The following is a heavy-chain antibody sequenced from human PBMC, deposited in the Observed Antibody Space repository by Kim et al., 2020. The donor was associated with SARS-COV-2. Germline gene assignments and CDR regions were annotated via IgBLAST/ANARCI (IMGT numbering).Heavy chain of an antibody. CDR1: GGSISSSSYY. Sequence: SETLSLTCTVSGGSISSSSYYWGWIRQPPGKGLEWIGSIYYSGSTYYNPSLKSRVTISVDTSKNQFSLKLSSVTAADTAVYYCARLRVQLWNHDYWGQGTLVTVSS. V-gene: IGHV4-39*01. CDR2: IYYSGST. CDR3: ARLRVQLWNHDY. J-gene: IGHJ4*02. D-gene: IGHD5-18*01.